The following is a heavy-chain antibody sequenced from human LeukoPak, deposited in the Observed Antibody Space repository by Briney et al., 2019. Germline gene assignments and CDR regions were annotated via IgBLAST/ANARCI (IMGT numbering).Heavy chain of an antibody. CDR2: IRFDGSHK. CDR3: AKVYGDLVDY. D-gene: IGHD4-17*01. Sequence: GGPLRLSCAASGFTFSTSGMHWVRQAPGKGLEWVAFIRFDGSHKNHAGSVKGRFAISRDNSKKTVYLQMNSLTTEDTAMYYCAKVYGDLVDYWGQGTLVTVSS. CDR1: GFTFSTSG. J-gene: IGHJ4*02. V-gene: IGHV3-30*02.